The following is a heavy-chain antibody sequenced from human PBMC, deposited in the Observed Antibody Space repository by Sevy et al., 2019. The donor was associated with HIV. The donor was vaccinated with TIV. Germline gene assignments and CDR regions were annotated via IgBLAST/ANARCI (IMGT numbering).Heavy chain of an antibody. V-gene: IGHV3-7*03. CDR3: ARGYDYFDY. CDR1: GFTVSRYW. Sequence: GGSLRLSCAASGFTVSRYWMSWLRQAPGKGLEWVANIKQDGSEKYYVDSVKGRLTISRDNAKNSLYLQMNSLRAEDTAVYYCARGYDYFDYWGQGTLVTVSS. D-gene: IGHD1-1*01. J-gene: IGHJ4*02. CDR2: IKQDGSEK.